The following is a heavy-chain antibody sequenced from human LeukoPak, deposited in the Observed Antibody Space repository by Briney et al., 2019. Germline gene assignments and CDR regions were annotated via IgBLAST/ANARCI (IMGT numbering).Heavy chain of an antibody. CDR3: AREPSGSYDPYFDY. D-gene: IGHD1-26*01. V-gene: IGHV1-18*01. CDR2: ISAYNANT. J-gene: IGHJ4*02. CDR1: GYTFTSYG. Sequence: ASVKVSCKASGYTFTSYGISRVRQAPGQGLEWMGWISAYNANTNYAQKLQGRVTMTTDTSTSTAYMELRSLRSDDTAVYYCAREPSGSYDPYFDYWGQGTLVTVSS.